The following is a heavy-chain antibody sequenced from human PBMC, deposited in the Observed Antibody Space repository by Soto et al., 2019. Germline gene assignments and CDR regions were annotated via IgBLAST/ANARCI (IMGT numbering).Heavy chain of an antibody. CDR3: ATFRGGSYLPTRAFDI. Sequence: GGSLRLSCAASGFTVSSNYMSWVRQAPGKGLEWVSVIYSGGSTYYADSLKGRFTISMDNSKNTLYLQMNGLGAEDTAVYYCATFRGGSYLPTRAFDIWGQGTMVTVSS. D-gene: IGHD3-16*02. J-gene: IGHJ3*02. CDR1: GFTVSSNY. V-gene: IGHV3-66*01. CDR2: IYSGGST.